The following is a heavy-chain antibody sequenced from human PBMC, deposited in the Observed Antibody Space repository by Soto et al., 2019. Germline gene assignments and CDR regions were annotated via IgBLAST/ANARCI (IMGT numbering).Heavy chain of an antibody. CDR1: GFTFSSYG. CDR3: ARDRMGTARTFDY. D-gene: IGHD6-6*01. J-gene: IGHJ4*02. V-gene: IGHV3-33*01. CDR2: IWYDGSNK. Sequence: GRSLRLSCAASGFTFSSYGMHWVRQAPGKGLEWVAVIWYDGSNKYYADSVKGRFTISRDNSKNTLYLQMNSLRAEDTAVYYCARDRMGTARTFDYWGQGTLVTVSS.